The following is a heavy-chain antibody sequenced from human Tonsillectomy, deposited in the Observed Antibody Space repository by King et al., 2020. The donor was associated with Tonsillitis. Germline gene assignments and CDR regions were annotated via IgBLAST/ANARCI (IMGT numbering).Heavy chain of an antibody. CDR2: IKQDGSEK. CDR1: GFTFNSYW. Sequence: VQLVESGGGLVQPGGSLRLSCAASGFTFNSYWMSWVCQAPGKGLEWVANIKQDGSEKYYVDSVKGRFTISRDDATNSLYLQMHSLRAEDTAVYYCARGGDFDYWGQGTLVTVSS. J-gene: IGHJ4*02. D-gene: IGHD1-26*01. CDR3: ARGGDFDY. V-gene: IGHV3-7*04.